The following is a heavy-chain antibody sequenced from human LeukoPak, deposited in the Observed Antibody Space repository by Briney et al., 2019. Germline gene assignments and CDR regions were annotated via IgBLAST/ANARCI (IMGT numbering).Heavy chain of an antibody. Sequence: QPGGSLRLSCAASGFTFSSYAMSRVRQAPGKGLEWVSAISGSGGSTYYADSVKGRFTISRDNSKNTLYLQMNSLRAEDTAAYYCAKEDGSGSYYSDYWGQGTLVTVSS. CDR3: AKEDGSGSYYSDY. J-gene: IGHJ4*02. D-gene: IGHD3-10*01. V-gene: IGHV3-23*01. CDR2: ISGSGGST. CDR1: GFTFSSYA.